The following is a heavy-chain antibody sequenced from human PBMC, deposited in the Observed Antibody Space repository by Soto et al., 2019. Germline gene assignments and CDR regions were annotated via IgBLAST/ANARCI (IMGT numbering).Heavy chain of an antibody. J-gene: IGHJ5*02. Sequence: PGGSLRLSCAASGFTFSSYWMHWVRQAPGKGLVWVSRINSDGSSTSYADSVKGRFTISRDNAKNTLYLQMNSLRAEDTAVYYCATPSEGSSSWYGSPGWFDPWGQGTLVTVSS. CDR1: GFTFSSYW. V-gene: IGHV3-74*01. CDR3: ATPSEGSSSWYGSPGWFDP. D-gene: IGHD6-13*01. CDR2: INSDGSST.